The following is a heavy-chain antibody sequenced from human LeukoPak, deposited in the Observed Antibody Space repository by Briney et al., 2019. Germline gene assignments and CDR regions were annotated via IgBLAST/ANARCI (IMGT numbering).Heavy chain of an antibody. Sequence: SGRSLRLSCVASGFNFDDYAMHWVRLPPGRGLEWVSGISWNSSGIGYADSVKGRFTISRDNSKNTLYLQMNSLRAEDMAVYYCAKESLIAGGNYWGQGTLVTVSS. CDR2: ISWNSSGI. CDR1: GFNFDDYA. CDR3: AKESLIAGGNY. D-gene: IGHD6-13*01. V-gene: IGHV3-9*03. J-gene: IGHJ4*02.